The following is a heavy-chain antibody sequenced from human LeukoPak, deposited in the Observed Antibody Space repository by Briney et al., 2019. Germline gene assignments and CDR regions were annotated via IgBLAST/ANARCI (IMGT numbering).Heavy chain of an antibody. D-gene: IGHD3-9*01. Sequence: GSSVTLSYKASGYSVPSYDINWVRQRTGPGHEWMGWMNLNSGDTGYAQKLQGRVTITRNTSLRTAYMELSSLRSEDPAGHYCARGDILTGYFVYYYYGMDVWGQGATVTVSS. CDR1: GYSVPSYD. CDR3: ARGDILTGYFVYYYYGMDV. CDR2: MNLNSGDT. J-gene: IGHJ6*02. V-gene: IGHV1-8*01.